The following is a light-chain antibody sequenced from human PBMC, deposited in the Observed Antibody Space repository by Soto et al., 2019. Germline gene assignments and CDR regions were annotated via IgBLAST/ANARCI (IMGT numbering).Light chain of an antibody. Sequence: QSALTQPRSVSGSPGQSVTISCTGTSSDVGGYNYVSWYQQHPGKAPKHVIYDVSKRPSGVPDGFAGSKSGNTASLIISGLQAEDEDDYYCYSYAGSHAFNVVVTRTKLTVL. J-gene: IGLJ1*01. V-gene: IGLV2-11*01. CDR1: SSDVGGYNY. CDR3: YSYAGSHAFNV. CDR2: DVS.